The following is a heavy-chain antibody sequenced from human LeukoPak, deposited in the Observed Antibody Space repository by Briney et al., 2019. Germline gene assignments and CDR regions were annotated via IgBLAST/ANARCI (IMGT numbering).Heavy chain of an antibody. J-gene: IGHJ6*03. Sequence: SETLSLTCTVSGVSISSSNSYWGWIRQPPGKGLEWIGSIYYSGNTYYNASLKSQVSISIDTSKNQFSLKVSSVTAADTAVYYCARVFDSGSQAYFYYMDVWGKGTTVTIFS. V-gene: IGHV4-39*07. CDR2: IYYSGNT. D-gene: IGHD3-10*01. CDR3: ARVFDSGSQAYFYYMDV. CDR1: GVSISSSNSY.